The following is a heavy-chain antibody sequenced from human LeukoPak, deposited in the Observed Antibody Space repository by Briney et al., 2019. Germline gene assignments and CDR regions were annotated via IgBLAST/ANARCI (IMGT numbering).Heavy chain of an antibody. CDR2: IHYSGST. Sequence: SETLSLTCTVSGGSIRNYYWSWIRQPPGEGLEWIGYIHYSGSTNYNPSLKSRVTISVDTSKNKFSLKMSSVTAADTAVYYCARGGLGSGYDLGPDYWGQGTLVTVSS. CDR3: ARGGLGSGYDLGPDY. V-gene: IGHV4-59*01. CDR1: GGSIRNYY. J-gene: IGHJ4*02. D-gene: IGHD5-12*01.